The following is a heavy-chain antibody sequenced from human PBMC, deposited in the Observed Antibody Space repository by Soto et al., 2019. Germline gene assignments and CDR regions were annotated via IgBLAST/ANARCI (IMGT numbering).Heavy chain of an antibody. CDR2: VYYSGST. V-gene: IGHV4-39*07. CDR3: ARCYYGSGSYFDY. CDR1: GGSISSSNYY. D-gene: IGHD3-10*01. Sequence: SETLSLTCTVSGGSISSSNYYWGWIRQPPGKGLEWIGDVYYSGSTYYNPSLKSRVTISVDTSKNQFSLKLSSVTAADTAVYYCARCYYGSGSYFDYWGQGTLVTVSS. J-gene: IGHJ4*02.